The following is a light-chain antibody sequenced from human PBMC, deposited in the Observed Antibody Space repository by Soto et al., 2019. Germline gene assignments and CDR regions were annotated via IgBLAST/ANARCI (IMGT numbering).Light chain of an antibody. CDR3: QQYRSSVT. CDR1: QSVETTF. J-gene: IGKJ1*01. Sequence: EIVLTHSPGSLSLSPGQRATLSCRASQSVETTFFAWYKKKPGQAPRLLIYGASNRATGIPDRFSGSGSGTDFALIISRLEAEDFAVYYCQQYRSSVTFGQGTKVEIK. V-gene: IGKV3-20*01. CDR2: GAS.